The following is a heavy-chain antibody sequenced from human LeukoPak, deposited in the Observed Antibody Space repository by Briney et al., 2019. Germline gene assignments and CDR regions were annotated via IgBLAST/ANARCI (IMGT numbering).Heavy chain of an antibody. CDR3: ARLGARSGSYDY. Sequence: GSLRLSCAASGFTFSSYWMSWVRQAPGKGLEWVANIKQDGSEKYYVDSVKGRFTISRDNAKNTLYLQMNSLTAEDTAVYYCARLGARSGSYDYWGQGTLVTVSS. CDR2: IKQDGSEK. D-gene: IGHD3-10*01. CDR1: GFTFSSYW. J-gene: IGHJ4*02. V-gene: IGHV3-7*01.